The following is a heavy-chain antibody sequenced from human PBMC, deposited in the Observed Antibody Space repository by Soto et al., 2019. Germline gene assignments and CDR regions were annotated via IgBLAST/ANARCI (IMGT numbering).Heavy chain of an antibody. D-gene: IGHD6-13*01. CDR3: TRDASRDSSARGWFDP. J-gene: IGHJ5*02. Sequence: PGGSLRLSCAASGFTFLSFTMNWVRQAPGKGLEWVSTISSNSAYIYYTDALRGRFTISRDNAKNSLHLQMNSRRAEATAVYYCTRDASRDSSARGWFDPWGPGTLVTVSS. CDR2: ISSNSAYI. V-gene: IGHV3-21*01. CDR1: GFTFLSFT.